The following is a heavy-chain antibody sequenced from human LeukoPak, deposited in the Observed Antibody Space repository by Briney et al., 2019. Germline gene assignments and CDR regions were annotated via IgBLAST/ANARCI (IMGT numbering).Heavy chain of an antibody. CDR1: GYTLTGYY. D-gene: IGHD2-2*01. J-gene: IGHJ4*02. CDR2: INPNSGGT. CDR3: AKGYCSSTSCSPDY. V-gene: IGHV1-2*02. Sequence: ASVKVSCKASGYTLTGYYMHWVRQAPGQGLEWMGWINPNSGGTNYAQKFQGRVTMTRDTSISTAYMELSRLRSDDTAVYYCAKGYCSSTSCSPDYWGQGTLVTVSS.